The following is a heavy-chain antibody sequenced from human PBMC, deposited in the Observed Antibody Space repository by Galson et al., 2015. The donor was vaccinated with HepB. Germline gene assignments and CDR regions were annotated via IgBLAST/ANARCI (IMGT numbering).Heavy chain of an antibody. CDR1: EFTFSSYG. CDR2: ISYDGSDK. Sequence: SLRLSCAASEFTFSSYGMHWVRQAPGKGLEWVAIISYDGSDKYYADSVKGRFTISRDNSKNTLYLQMNSLRAEDTAVYYCAKRHLPWPRFPGSHWGQGTLVTVSS. D-gene: IGHD5-12*01. CDR3: AKRHLPWPRFPGSH. V-gene: IGHV3-30*18. J-gene: IGHJ4*02.